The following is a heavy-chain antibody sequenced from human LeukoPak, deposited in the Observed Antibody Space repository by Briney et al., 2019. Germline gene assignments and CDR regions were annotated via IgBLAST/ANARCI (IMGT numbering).Heavy chain of an antibody. Sequence: SVKVSCKASGFTFTNSAVQWVRQARGQRLEWIGWIVVGSGNTNYAQKFQGRVTMTEDTSTDTAYMELSSLRSEDTAVYYCATPSDYGDSKFFDYWGQGTLVTVSS. CDR2: IVVGSGNT. V-gene: IGHV1-58*01. D-gene: IGHD4-17*01. CDR3: ATPSDYGDSKFFDY. CDR1: GFTFTNSA. J-gene: IGHJ4*02.